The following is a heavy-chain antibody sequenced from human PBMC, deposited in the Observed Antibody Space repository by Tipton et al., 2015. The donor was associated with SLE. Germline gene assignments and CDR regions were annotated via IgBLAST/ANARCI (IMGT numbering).Heavy chain of an antibody. D-gene: IGHD3-16*01. Sequence: TLSLTCTVSGGSISNYYWNWIRQPPGKGLEWIGYVFISGTTNYNPSLTSRVTISVDTSRNQFSLKLSSVTAADTAVYYCARTPAYYDGNSYQYFFDYWGQGTLVTVSS. CDR1: GGSISNYY. J-gene: IGHJ4*02. CDR3: ARTPAYYDGNSYQYFFDY. V-gene: IGHV4-4*08. CDR2: VFISGTT.